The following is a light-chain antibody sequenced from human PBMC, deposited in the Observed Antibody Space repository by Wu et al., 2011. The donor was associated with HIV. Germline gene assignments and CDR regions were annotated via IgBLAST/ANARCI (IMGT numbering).Light chain of an antibody. Sequence: EIVMTQSPATLSVSPGERATLSCRASESVNSNLAWYQQIPGQAPRLLMYDASTRATGIPARFSGSGSGTEFTLIISSMKSEDFAVYYCQQYNNWPPNTFGQGTKLDI. CDR2: DAS. CDR1: ESVNSN. CDR3: QQYNNWPPNT. J-gene: IGKJ2*01. V-gene: IGKV3-15*01.